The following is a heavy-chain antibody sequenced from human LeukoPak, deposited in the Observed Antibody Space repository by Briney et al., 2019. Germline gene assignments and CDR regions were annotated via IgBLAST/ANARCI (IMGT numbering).Heavy chain of an antibody. CDR2: ISGRSDNT. CDR3: AKWGDYDVLTGYYVSDF. D-gene: IGHD3-9*01. CDR1: GFIFSNYA. J-gene: IGHJ4*02. Sequence: PGGSLRLSGAASGFIFSNYAMYWVRQAPGKGLEWVSAISGRSDNTYYADSVKGRFTLSRDSSKNTLYLQMNSLRADDTAVYYCAKWGDYDVLTGYYVSDFWGQGTLVTVSS. V-gene: IGHV3-23*01.